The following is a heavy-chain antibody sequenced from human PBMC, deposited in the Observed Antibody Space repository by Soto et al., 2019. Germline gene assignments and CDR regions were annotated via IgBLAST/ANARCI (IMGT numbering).Heavy chain of an antibody. CDR2: IYSTGSS. CDR3: AKAQQFYRSGTPFDY. V-gene: IGHV3-53*02. D-gene: IGHD3-10*01. J-gene: IGHJ4*02. CDR1: GFAVSNNC. Sequence: EVQLVETGGGLIQPGGSLRLSCAASGFAVSNNCLSWVRQAPGKGLEWVSIIYSTGSSYYPDSVRGRFTISRDISKNMVYLQMNSLTAEDTAVYYCAKAQQFYRSGTPFDYWGQGTLVTVST.